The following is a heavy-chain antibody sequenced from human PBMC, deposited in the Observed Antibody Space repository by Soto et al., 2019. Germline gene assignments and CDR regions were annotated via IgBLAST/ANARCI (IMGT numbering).Heavy chain of an antibody. CDR2: IYYSGTS. D-gene: IGHD6-19*01. CDR3: TDMRGQWPPRD. Sequence: PSETLSLTCTVSGGFIRGSDYYWGWIRQPPGKGLEWIGNIYYSGTSYSYPSLKGRVTMSVDTSKNQFSMRLSSVTAADTAVYYCTDMRGQWPPRDWGRGIKVTVS. J-gene: IGHJ4*02. V-gene: IGHV4-39*01. CDR1: GGFIRGSDYY.